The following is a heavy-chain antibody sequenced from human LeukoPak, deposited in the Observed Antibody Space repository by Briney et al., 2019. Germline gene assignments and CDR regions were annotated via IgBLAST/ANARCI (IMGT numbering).Heavy chain of an antibody. V-gene: IGHV3-23*01. J-gene: IGHJ6*03. CDR1: GFTFSSYA. CDR2: ITGRGGST. D-gene: IGHD2-2*01. CDR3: AKDRQYEYYYHYYMDV. Sequence: GGSLRLSCAASGFTFSSYAMSWVRQAPGKGLEWVSSITGRGGSTYYADSVKGRFTISRDNPKNTLYLQMNSLTVEDTAVYYCAKDRQYEYYYHYYMDVWGKGTTVTVSS.